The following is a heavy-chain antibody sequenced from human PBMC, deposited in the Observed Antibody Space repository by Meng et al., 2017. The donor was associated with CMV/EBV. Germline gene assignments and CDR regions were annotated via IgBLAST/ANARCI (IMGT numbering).Heavy chain of an antibody. Sequence: GESLKISCAASGFTFSSYWMSWVRQAPGKGLEWVANIKQDGSEKYYVDSVKGRFTISRDNAKNTLYLQMNSLRPEDTDTAVYYCARERAGYSGYNYFDYWGQGTLVTVSS. D-gene: IGHD5-12*01. J-gene: IGHJ4*02. CDR3: ARERAGYSGYNYFDY. CDR2: IKQDGSEK. CDR1: GFTFSSYW. V-gene: IGHV3-7*01.